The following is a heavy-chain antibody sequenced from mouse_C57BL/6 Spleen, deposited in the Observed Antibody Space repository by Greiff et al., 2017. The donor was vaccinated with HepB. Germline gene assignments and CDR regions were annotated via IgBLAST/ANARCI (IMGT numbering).Heavy chain of an antibody. CDR3: ARWGRLAWFAY. CDR1: GYAFTNYL. CDR2: INPGSGGT. D-gene: IGHD1-1*01. Sequence: VQLQQSGAELVRPGTSVTVSCKASGYAFTNYLIEWVKQRPGQGLEWIGVINPGSGGTNYNEKFKGKATLTADKSSSTAYMQLSSLTSEDSAVYFCARWGRLAWFAYWGQGTLVTVSA. V-gene: IGHV1-54*01. J-gene: IGHJ3*01.